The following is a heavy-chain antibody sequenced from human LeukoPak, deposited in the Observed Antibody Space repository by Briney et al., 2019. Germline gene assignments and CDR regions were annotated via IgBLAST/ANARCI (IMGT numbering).Heavy chain of an antibody. CDR3: AKDRRITFGGVIDPFDY. V-gene: IGHV3-23*01. Sequence: GGSLRLSCAASGFTFSSYAMSWVRQAPGKGLEWVSAISGSGGSTYYADSVKGRFTISRDNSKSTLYLQMNSLRAEDTAVYYCAKDRRITFGGVIDPFDYWGQGTLVTVSS. CDR2: ISGSGGST. D-gene: IGHD3-16*02. J-gene: IGHJ4*02. CDR1: GFTFSSYA.